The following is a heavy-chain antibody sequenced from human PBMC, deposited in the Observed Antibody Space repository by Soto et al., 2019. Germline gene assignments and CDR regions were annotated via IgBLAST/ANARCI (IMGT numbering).Heavy chain of an antibody. Sequence: QVQLVQSGAEVKKPGASVKVSCKASGYTFTSYDINWVRQATGQGLEWMGWMNPNSGNTGYAQKFQGRVTMTRNTSISTAYMELSSLRSEDTAVYYCARGRHYDFWSGYFLEHWGRGTLVTVSS. CDR2: MNPNSGNT. D-gene: IGHD3-3*01. CDR1: GYTFTSYD. J-gene: IGHJ4*02. V-gene: IGHV1-8*01. CDR3: ARGRHYDFWSGYFLEH.